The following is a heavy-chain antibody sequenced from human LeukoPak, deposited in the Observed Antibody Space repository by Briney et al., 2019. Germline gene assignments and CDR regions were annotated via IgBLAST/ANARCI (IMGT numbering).Heavy chain of an antibody. CDR1: GFTFSSYG. J-gene: IGHJ4*02. Sequence: PGGSLRLSCAASGFTFSSYGMHWVRQAPGKGLEWVAFIRYDGSNKYYADSVKGRFTISRDNSKNTLYLQMNSLRAEDTAVYYCAKSHDWLLYSGSYSGFDYWGQGTLVTVSS. CDR2: IRYDGSNK. V-gene: IGHV3-30*02. D-gene: IGHD1-26*01. CDR3: AKSHDWLLYSGSYSGFDY.